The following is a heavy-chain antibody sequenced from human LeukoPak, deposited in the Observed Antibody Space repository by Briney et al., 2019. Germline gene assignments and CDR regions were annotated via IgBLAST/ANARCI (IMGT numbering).Heavy chain of an antibody. CDR2: IYYSGTT. Sequence: SETLSLTCTVSGGSISSYYWSWIRQPPGKGLEWIGYIYYSGTTNYNPPLKSRVTISLDRSKTQSSLKVNSVTAADTALYYCARDSSSWARYFDLWGRGTLVTVSS. CDR1: GGSISSYY. CDR3: ARDSSSWARYFDL. J-gene: IGHJ2*01. V-gene: IGHV4-59*01. D-gene: IGHD2-2*01.